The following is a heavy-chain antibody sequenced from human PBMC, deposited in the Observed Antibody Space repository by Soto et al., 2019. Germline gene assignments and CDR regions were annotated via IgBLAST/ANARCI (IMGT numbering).Heavy chain of an antibody. D-gene: IGHD2-15*01. V-gene: IGHV3-48*02. Sequence: EVQLVESGGGLVQPGGSLRVSCVASGLTFSSYALNWVRQAPGKGLEWVSYISVGGGSIFYADSVKGRFTISRGDATNSLYLQMNSLRDEDTAVYYCVRDHRWAFDFWGQGTTVTVSS. CDR3: VRDHRWAFDF. CDR1: GLTFSSYA. J-gene: IGHJ3*01. CDR2: ISVGGGSI.